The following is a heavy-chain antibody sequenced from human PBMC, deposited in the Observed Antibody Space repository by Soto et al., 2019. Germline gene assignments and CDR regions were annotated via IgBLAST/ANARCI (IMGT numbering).Heavy chain of an antibody. Sequence: GGSLRLACAGSGVTFSSFAMSWVRQAPGKGLEWVAATSYDGSNKYYADSVKGRFIISRDNSKNTLDLLLNTLRAEDTAVYYCAGVYYGGNSVNNYCGQGTPVTPPQ. CDR2: TSYDGSNK. V-gene: IGHV3-30-3*01. CDR1: GVTFSSFA. CDR3: AGVYYGGNSVNNY. J-gene: IGHJ4*02. D-gene: IGHD2-8*01.